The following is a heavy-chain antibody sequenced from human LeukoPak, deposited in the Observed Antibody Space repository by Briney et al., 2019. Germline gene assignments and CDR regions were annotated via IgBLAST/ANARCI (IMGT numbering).Heavy chain of an antibody. CDR2: ISYDGNNK. Sequence: GGSLRLSCAASGFSFSNYGIHWVRQAPGKGLEWVAVISYDGNNKYYADSVKGRFTISRDNSKNTLYLQMNSLRAEDTAVYCCAKWVVVLNRYFDYRGQGTLVTVSS. V-gene: IGHV3-30*18. CDR3: AKWVVVLNRYFDY. J-gene: IGHJ4*02. D-gene: IGHD3-22*01. CDR1: GFSFSNYG.